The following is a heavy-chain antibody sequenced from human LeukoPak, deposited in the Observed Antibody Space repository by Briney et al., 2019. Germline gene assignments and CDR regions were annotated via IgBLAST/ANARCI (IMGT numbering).Heavy chain of an antibody. CDR1: VYTFTGYY. J-gene: IGHJ5*02. CDR3: ARDPLGYCSGGSCYSHWFDP. CDR2: INSNSVGK. V-gene: IGHV1-2*02. Sequence: ASVRVSCKASVYTFTGYYMHWVRQAPGQGGEWVGGINSNSVGKNYAQKLQGRVTMTTDTSTSTAYMELRSLRSDDTAVYYCARDPLGYCSGGSCYSHWFDPWGQGTLVTVSS. D-gene: IGHD2-15*01.